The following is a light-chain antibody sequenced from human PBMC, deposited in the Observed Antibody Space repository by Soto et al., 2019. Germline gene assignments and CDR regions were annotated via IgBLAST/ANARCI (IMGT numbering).Light chain of an antibody. J-gene: IGKJ2*01. Sequence: DIQMTQSPSSLSASVGDRVTITCRASQSISTYLHWYQQKPGKAPNLLIYAASTLQSGVPSRFSGSGSGTDFTLTINSLQPEDFATYFCQESYSAPYTFGQGTNLEI. CDR3: QESYSAPYT. V-gene: IGKV1-39*01. CDR2: AAS. CDR1: QSISTY.